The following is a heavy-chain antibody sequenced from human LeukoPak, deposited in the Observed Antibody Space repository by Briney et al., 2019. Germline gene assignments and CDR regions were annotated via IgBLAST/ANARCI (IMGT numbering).Heavy chain of an antibody. CDR1: GFTFSSYD. V-gene: IGHV3-13*04. Sequence: PGGSLRLSCAASGFTFSSYDMHWVRQATGKGLEWVSAIGTAGDTYYPGSVKGRFTISRENAKNSLYLQMNSLRAGDTAVYYCAKDQGIQLWLKYFQHWGQGTLVTVSS. J-gene: IGHJ1*01. D-gene: IGHD5-18*01. CDR2: IGTAGDT. CDR3: AKDQGIQLWLKYFQH.